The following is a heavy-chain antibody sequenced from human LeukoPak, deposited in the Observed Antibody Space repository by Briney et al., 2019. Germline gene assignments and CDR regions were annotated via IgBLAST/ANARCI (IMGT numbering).Heavy chain of an antibody. J-gene: IGHJ6*03. CDR2: INPNSGGT. D-gene: IGHD3-10*01. CDR1: GYTFTGYY. V-gene: IGHV1-2*02. CDR3: ARQVNYYGSGPYYYYYMDV. Sequence: ASVKVSRKASGYTFTGYYMHWVRQAPGQGLEWMGWINPNSGGTNYAQKFQGRVTMTRDTSISTAYMELSRLRSDDTAVYYCARQVNYYGSGPYYYYYMDVWGKGTTVTVSS.